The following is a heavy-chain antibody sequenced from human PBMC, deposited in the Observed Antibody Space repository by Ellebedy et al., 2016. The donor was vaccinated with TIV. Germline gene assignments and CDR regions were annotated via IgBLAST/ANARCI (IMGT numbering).Heavy chain of an antibody. Sequence: GESLKISXAASGFSFRNYWMHWVRQNPGKGLVWVSRISSDGSDTSYADSVKGRFTISRDNAKNTVYLQMNSLRAEDTAVYYCARGAEWPELYYYYMDVWGKGTTVTVSS. CDR3: ARGAEWPELYYYYMDV. CDR1: GFSFRNYW. D-gene: IGHD3-3*01. CDR2: ISSDGSDT. J-gene: IGHJ6*03. V-gene: IGHV3-74*01.